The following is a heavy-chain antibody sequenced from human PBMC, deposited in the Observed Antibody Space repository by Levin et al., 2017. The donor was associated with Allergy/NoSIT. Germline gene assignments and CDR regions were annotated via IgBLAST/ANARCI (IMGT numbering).Heavy chain of an antibody. Sequence: KVSCKASGYSFSSYWIGWVRQMPGKGLEWMGIIYPGDSDARYSPSFQGQVTISADESITTAYLQWSSLSTSDTAMYYCARNGDFFDYWGQGTLLTVSS. CDR3: ARNGDFFDY. CDR2: IYPGDSDA. J-gene: IGHJ4*02. CDR1: GYSFSSYW. V-gene: IGHV5-51*01. D-gene: IGHD2-8*01.